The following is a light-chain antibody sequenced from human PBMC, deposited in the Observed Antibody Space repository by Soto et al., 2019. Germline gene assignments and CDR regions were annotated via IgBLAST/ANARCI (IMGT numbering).Light chain of an antibody. Sequence: DIQMTQSPPALSASVGDRVTITCRASERVHKWLAWYQQKAGKAPKVLIYDASTLETGVPSRFSGSGSGTEFALTISSLQPNDSATYFCQQYHGSSLTFAQGTKLEI. CDR2: DAS. V-gene: IGKV1-5*01. CDR1: ERVHKW. J-gene: IGKJ1*01. CDR3: QQYHGSSLT.